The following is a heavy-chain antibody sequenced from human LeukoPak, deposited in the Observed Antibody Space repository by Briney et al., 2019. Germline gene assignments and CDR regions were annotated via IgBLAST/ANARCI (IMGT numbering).Heavy chain of an antibody. J-gene: IGHJ4*02. CDR3: ARDREGTTPYYFDY. CDR1: GFTFSRYW. CDR2: IKSDGSST. D-gene: IGHD1-7*01. V-gene: IGHV3-74*01. Sequence: GGSLRLSCAASGFTFSRYWMHWVRQGPGKGLVWVSRIKSDGSSTTYADSVRGRFTISRDNAKNTLYLQMNSLRAEDTAVYYCARDREGTTPYYFDYWGQGTLVTVSS.